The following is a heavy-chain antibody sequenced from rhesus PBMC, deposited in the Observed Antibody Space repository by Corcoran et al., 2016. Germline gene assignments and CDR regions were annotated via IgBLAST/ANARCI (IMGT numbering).Heavy chain of an antibody. CDR2: VSGSSGSN. Sequence: QVQLQESGPGLVKPSETLSLTCAVSGISITTNYCSWIRQSPGKGLEWIGYVSGSSGSNRYTPSLNSRVTISKDTSENQFYLRLNSMTAADTAVYYCARDAVSLDVWGRGLLVTVSS. V-gene: IGHV4-147*01. CDR3: ARDAVSLDV. CDR1: GISITTNY. J-gene: IGHJ5-2*02.